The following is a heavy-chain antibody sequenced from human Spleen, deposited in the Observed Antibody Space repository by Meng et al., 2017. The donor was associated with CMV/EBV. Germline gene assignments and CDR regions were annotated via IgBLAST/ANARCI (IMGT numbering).Heavy chain of an antibody. CDR2: ISSYNGNT. V-gene: IGHV1-18*04. J-gene: IGHJ4*02. Sequence: GYDFNTCGISWVRQAPGQGLEWMGWISSYNGNTNYAQKVQGSFIMTIDTSTPTAYMELRSLRSDDTAVYYCARDFGSDYGDSKLLFDYWGQGTLVTVSS. CDR3: ARDFGSDYGDSKLLFDY. D-gene: IGHD4-17*01. CDR1: GYDFNTCG.